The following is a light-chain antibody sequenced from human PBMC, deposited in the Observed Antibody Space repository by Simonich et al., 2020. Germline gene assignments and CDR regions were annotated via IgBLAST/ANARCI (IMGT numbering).Light chain of an antibody. V-gene: IGLV4-69*01. CDR3: QTWGTGIVV. J-gene: IGLJ2*01. CDR2: LNSDGSH. CDR1: IGHSSYA. Sequence: QLVLTQSPSASASLGASVKLTCTLSIGHSSYAIAWHQQQPEKGPRYLMKLNSDGSHSKGDGLPDRFSGSSSGAERYLTISSLQSEDEANYYCQTWGTGIVVFGGGTKLTVL.